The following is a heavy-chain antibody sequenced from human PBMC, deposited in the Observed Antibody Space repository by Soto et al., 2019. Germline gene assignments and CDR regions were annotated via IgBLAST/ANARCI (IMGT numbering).Heavy chain of an antibody. V-gene: IGHV4-59*01. CDR3: ARLNLYCSGGSCYPYYFDY. D-gene: IGHD2-15*01. Sequence: PSETLSLTCTVSGGSISSYYWSWIRQPPGKGLEWIGYIYYSGSTNYNPSLKSRVTISVDTSKNQFSLKLSSVTAADTAVYYCARLNLYCSGGSCYPYYFDYWGQGTLVTVS. J-gene: IGHJ4*02. CDR1: GGSISSYY. CDR2: IYYSGST.